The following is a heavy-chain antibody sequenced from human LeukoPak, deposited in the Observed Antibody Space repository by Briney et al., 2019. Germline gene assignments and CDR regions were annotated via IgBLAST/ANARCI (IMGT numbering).Heavy chain of an antibody. Sequence: PGRSLRLSCAASGFTFSSYAMSWVRQAPGKGLEWVSAISGSGGSTYYADSVKGRFTISRDNSKNTLYLQMNSLRAEDTAVYYCAKNGFDKYYYYMDVWGKGTTVTVSS. CDR3: AKNGFDKYYYYMDV. V-gene: IGHV3-23*01. CDR1: GFTFSSYA. J-gene: IGHJ6*03. D-gene: IGHD3-9*01. CDR2: ISGSGGST.